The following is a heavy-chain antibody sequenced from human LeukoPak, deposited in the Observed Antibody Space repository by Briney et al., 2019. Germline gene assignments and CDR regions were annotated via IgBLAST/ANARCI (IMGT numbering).Heavy chain of an antibody. V-gene: IGHV3-9*01. J-gene: IGHJ4*02. D-gene: IGHD6-13*01. CDR1: GFTFDDYA. CDR2: ISWNSGSI. Sequence: GGSLRLSCAASGFTFDDYAMHWVRQAPGKGLEWVSGISWNSGSIGYAGSVKGRFTISRDNAKNSLYLQMNSLRAEDTALYYCATHIAAAYSLWGQGTLVTVSS. CDR3: ATHIAAAYSL.